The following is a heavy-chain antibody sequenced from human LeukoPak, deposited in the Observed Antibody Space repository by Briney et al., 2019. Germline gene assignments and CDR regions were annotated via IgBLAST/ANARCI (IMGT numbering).Heavy chain of an antibody. CDR3: ARELGGSYSAIDY. V-gene: IGHV1-2*02. Sequence: ASVTVSFMASGYTFTHYYMHWVRPAPGQGLEWMGWINPNSGGTNYAQKFQGRVTMTRDTSISTAYMELSRLRSDDTAVYYCARELGGSYSAIDYWGQGTLVTVSS. J-gene: IGHJ4*02. CDR2: INPNSGGT. CDR1: GYTFTHYY. D-gene: IGHD1-26*01.